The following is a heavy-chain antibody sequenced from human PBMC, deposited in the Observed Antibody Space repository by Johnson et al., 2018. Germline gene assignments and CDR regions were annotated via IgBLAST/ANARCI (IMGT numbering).Heavy chain of an antibody. CDR2: IYYSGST. J-gene: IGHJ3*01. D-gene: IGHD1-1*01. Sequence: QVQLQESGPGRVKPSETLSLTCSVSGVSIRNYYWSWIRQAPGKGLQWIGYIYYSGSTNYSPSLKSRLTISVDTSKNQVSLNLSSVTAADTAVYCCAGMSTVTYSFDVWGQGTMVTVSS. V-gene: IGHV4-59*01. CDR3: AGMSTVTYSFDV. CDR1: GVSIRNYY.